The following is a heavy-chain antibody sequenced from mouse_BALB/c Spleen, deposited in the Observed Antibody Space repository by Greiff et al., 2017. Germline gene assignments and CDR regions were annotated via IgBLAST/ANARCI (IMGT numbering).Heavy chain of an antibody. CDR1: GFTFSSYT. Sequence: EVKLVESGGGLVQPGGSLKLSCAASGFTFSSYTMSWVRQTPEKRLEWVAYISNGGGSTYYPDTVKGRFTISRDNAKNTLYLQMSSLKSEDAAMYYCARHYGSSFWFAYGGQGTLVTVSA. CDR3: ARHYGSSFWFAY. J-gene: IGHJ3*01. CDR2: ISNGGGST. V-gene: IGHV5-12-2*01. D-gene: IGHD1-1*01.